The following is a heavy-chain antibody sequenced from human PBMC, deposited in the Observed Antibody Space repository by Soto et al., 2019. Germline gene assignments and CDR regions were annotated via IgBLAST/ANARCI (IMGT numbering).Heavy chain of an antibody. CDR2: ISSSSSTI. Sequence: EVQLVESGGGLVQPGGSLRLSCAASGFTFSSYWMHWVRQAPGKGLEWVSYISSSSSTIYYTDSVKGRFTISRDNAKNSLYLQMNSLRDEDTAVYYCARDHPRGYSGYGYYFDYWGQGTLVTVSS. V-gene: IGHV3-48*02. J-gene: IGHJ4*02. CDR1: GFTFSSYW. D-gene: IGHD5-12*01. CDR3: ARDHPRGYSGYGYYFDY.